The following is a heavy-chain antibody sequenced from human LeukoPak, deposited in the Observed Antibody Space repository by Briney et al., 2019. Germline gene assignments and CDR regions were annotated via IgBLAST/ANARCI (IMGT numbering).Heavy chain of an antibody. J-gene: IGHJ4*02. V-gene: IGHV3-33*03. Sequence: GGSLRLSCAASGFTFSSYGMHWVRQAPGKGLEWVAVIWYDGSNKYYADSVKGRFTISRDNAKNSLYLQMNSLRAEDTAMYYCAKRRPRIAAFDYWGQGTLVTVSS. CDR3: AKRRPRIAAFDY. CDR1: GFTFSSYG. D-gene: IGHD6-6*01. CDR2: IWYDGSNK.